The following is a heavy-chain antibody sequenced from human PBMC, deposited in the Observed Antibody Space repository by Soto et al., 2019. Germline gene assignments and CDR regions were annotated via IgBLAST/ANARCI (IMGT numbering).Heavy chain of an antibody. CDR2: ISSSSSTI. J-gene: IGHJ5*02. D-gene: IGHD4-4*01. CDR1: GFTFSSYS. V-gene: IGHV3-48*01. Sequence: EVQLVESGGGLVQPGGSLRLSCAASGFTFSSYSMNWVRQAPGKGLEWVSYISSSSSTIYYADSVKGRFTISRDNAKNSLYLQMNSLRAEATAVYYCARVSPLYYSLTDWFDPWGQGTLVTVSS. CDR3: ARVSPLYYSLTDWFDP.